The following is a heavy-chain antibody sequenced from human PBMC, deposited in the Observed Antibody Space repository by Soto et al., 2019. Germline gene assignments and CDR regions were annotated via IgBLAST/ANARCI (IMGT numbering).Heavy chain of an antibody. Sequence: EVQLLESGGGLVQPGGSLRLSCVASGFTFSTYTMSWVRQAPGKGLEWVSVISGSAGSSGPSYADSVQGRFSISRDNARNTLYLQMNSLRGEDTAMYYCAKARCSTDNCYVPEYWGKGTRVTVSS. CDR2: ISGSAGSSGP. J-gene: IGHJ4*02. CDR1: GFTFSTYT. V-gene: IGHV3-23*01. CDR3: AKARCSTDNCYVPEY. D-gene: IGHD1-1*01.